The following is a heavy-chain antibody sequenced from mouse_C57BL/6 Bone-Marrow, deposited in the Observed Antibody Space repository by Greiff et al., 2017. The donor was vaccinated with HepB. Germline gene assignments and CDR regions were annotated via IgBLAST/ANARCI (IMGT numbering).Heavy chain of an antibody. D-gene: IGHD1-1*01. CDR1: GFSLTSYG. CDR2: IWSDGST. V-gene: IGHV2-6*03. Sequence: VKLMESGPGLVAPSQSLSITCTVSGFSLTSYGVHWVRQPPGKGLEWLVVIWSDGSTTYNSALKSRLSISKDNSKSQVFLKMNSLQTDDTAMYYCARRGSIYYYAMDYWGQGTSVTVSS. CDR3: ARRGSIYYYAMDY. J-gene: IGHJ4*01.